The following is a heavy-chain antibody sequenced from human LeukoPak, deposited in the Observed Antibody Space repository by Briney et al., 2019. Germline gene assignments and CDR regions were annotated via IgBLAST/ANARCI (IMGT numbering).Heavy chain of an antibody. CDR2: IGYDGSKI. Sequence: GGSLRLSCAASGFTFSRSGMHWVRQAPGKGLEWVTFIGYDGSKIYYADSVKGRFTISRDNTKNTLYLQMNSLRAEDTAVYYCAKEGRGGFDIWGQGTMVTVSS. V-gene: IGHV3-30*02. CDR3: AKEGRGGFDI. D-gene: IGHD3-16*01. J-gene: IGHJ3*02. CDR1: GFTFSRSG.